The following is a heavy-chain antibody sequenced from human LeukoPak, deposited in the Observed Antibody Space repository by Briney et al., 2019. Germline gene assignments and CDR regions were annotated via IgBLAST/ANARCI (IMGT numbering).Heavy chain of an antibody. Sequence: SETLSLTCTVSGDSLTKDFYCWAWIRQPPGKGLEWIGTIYNSANTYYNPPLESRVAMSVDTTKNQISLTLTSVTAADTAVYYCVRDHIDGLNPNNWIDPWGQGTLVTVSS. CDR3: VRDHIDGLNPNNWIDP. V-gene: IGHV4-39*07. J-gene: IGHJ5*02. D-gene: IGHD5-24*01. CDR1: GDSLTKDFYC. CDR2: IYNSANT.